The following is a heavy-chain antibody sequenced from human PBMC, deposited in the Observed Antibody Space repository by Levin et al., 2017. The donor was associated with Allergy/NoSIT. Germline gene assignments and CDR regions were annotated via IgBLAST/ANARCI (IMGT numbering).Heavy chain of an antibody. CDR2: INHSGST. CDR3: ARGQRSDYYDASGFYYVFDY. CDR1: GGSVSGYY. V-gene: IGHV4-34*01. D-gene: IGHD3-22*01. Sequence: ESLKISCAVYGGSVSGYYWSWIRQPPGKGLEWIGEINHSGSTNYNPSIKSRVTISIDTSTDQFSLKLSSVTAADTALYYCARGQRSDYYDASGFYYVFDYWGQGTLVTVSS. J-gene: IGHJ4*02.